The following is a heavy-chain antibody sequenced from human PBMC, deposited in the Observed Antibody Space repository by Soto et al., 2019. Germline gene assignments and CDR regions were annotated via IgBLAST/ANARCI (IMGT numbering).Heavy chain of an antibody. CDR3: ARFPRVAGHFAY. D-gene: IGHD6-19*01. V-gene: IGHV4-31*03. CDR2: IYYSGST. J-gene: IGHJ4*02. CDR1: GGSISSGGYY. Sequence: QVQLQESGPGLVKPSQTLSLTCTVSGGSISSGGYYWSWIRQHPGKGLEWIGYIYYSGSTYYNPSLTSGITLSIDTSKNQLSLKLSSVTGADTDVYYCARFPRVAGHFAYWGQGTLVTVSS.